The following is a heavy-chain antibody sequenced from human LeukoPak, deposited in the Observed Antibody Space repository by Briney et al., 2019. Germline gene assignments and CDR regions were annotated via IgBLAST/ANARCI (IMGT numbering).Heavy chain of an antibody. CDR1: GYTFTGYY. CDR3: ARGEVGATAHFDY. J-gene: IGHJ4*02. CDR2: INPNSGGT. Sequence: ASVKVSCKASGYTFTGYYMHWVRQAPGQGLEWMGRINPNSGGTNSAQKFYGRVTMTRDTSISTAHMERSRLTSDDTAVYYCARGEVGATAHFDYWGQGTLVTVSS. V-gene: IGHV1-2*06. D-gene: IGHD1-26*01.